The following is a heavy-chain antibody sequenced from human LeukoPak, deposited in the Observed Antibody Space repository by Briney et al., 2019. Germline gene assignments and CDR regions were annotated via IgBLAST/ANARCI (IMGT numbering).Heavy chain of an antibody. V-gene: IGHV1-2*02. CDR3: ARDLKRGYSSGRYSWGTGSSNDF. CDR2: INPNSGGT. CDR1: GYIFTGYY. Sequence: ASVKVSCKASGYIFTGYYMHWVRQAPGQGLEWMGWINPNSGGTNYAQNLQDRVTMTTDTSTSTTYMELRSLRSDDTAVYYCARDLKRGYSSGRYSWGTGSSNDFWGQGTLVTVSS. J-gene: IGHJ4*02. D-gene: IGHD6-19*01.